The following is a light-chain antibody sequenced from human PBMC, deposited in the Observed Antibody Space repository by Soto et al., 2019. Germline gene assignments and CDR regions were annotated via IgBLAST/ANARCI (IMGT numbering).Light chain of an antibody. CDR1: SSNIGAGYD. CDR3: QSYDSSLSGLYV. CDR2: VTI. J-gene: IGLJ1*01. V-gene: IGLV1-40*01. Sequence: QSVLTQPPSVSGAPGQRVTISCTGSSSNIGAGYDVHWYHQLPGTAPKLLIYVTINRPSGVPDRFSGSKSGTSASLAITGLQAEDEADYYCQSYDSSLSGLYVFGTGTKLTVL.